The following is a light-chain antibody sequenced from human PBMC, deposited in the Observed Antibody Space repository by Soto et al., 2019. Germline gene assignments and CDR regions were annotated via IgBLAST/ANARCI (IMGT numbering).Light chain of an antibody. CDR1: SSDVANYNY. Sequence: QSALTQPASVSGSPGQSITISCTGTSSDVANYNYVSWYQQHPGKAPKLVIYEVANRPSGVSYRFSGSKSDNTASLTISGLQAEDEADYYCCSYAGRSTWVFGGGTKLTVL. CDR3: CSYAGRSTWV. CDR2: EVA. J-gene: IGLJ3*02. V-gene: IGLV2-23*02.